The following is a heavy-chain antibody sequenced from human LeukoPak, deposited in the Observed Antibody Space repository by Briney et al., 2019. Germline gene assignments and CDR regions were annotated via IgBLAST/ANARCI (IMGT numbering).Heavy chain of an antibody. CDR2: IRYDGSNK. Sequence: PGGSLRLSCAASGFTFSSYGMHWVRQAPGKGLEWVAFIRYDGSNKYYADSVKGRFTISRDNSKNTLYLQMNSLRAEGTAVYYCAKVHYDFWSGYVDYWGQGTLVTVSS. V-gene: IGHV3-30*02. CDR3: AKVHYDFWSGYVDY. J-gene: IGHJ4*02. CDR1: GFTFSSYG. D-gene: IGHD3-3*01.